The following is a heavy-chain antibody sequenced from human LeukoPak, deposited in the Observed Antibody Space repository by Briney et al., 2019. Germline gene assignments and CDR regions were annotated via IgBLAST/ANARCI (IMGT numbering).Heavy chain of an antibody. CDR2: ISGSGGST. Sequence: GGSLRLSCAASGFTFSSYAMSWVRQAPGKGLEWVSAISGSGGSTYYADSAKGRFTISRDNSKNTLYLQMNSLRAEDTAVYYCATDPRTIFGVVILYGMDVWGQGTTVTVSS. J-gene: IGHJ6*02. CDR1: GFTFSSYA. CDR3: ATDPRTIFGVVILYGMDV. D-gene: IGHD3-3*01. V-gene: IGHV3-23*01.